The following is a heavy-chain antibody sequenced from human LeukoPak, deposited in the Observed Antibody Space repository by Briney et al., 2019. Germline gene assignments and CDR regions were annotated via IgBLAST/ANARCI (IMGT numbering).Heavy chain of an antibody. CDR3: ARDGRDCSSTSCYTWDYYYGMDV. CDR2: INHSGST. V-gene: IGHV4-34*01. CDR1: GGSFSGYY. J-gene: IGHJ6*02. Sequence: SETLSLTCAVYGGSFSGYYWSWIRQPPWKGLGWIGEINHSGSTNYNPSLKSRVTISVDTSKNQFSLKLSSVTAADTAVYYCARDGRDCSSTSCYTWDYYYGMDVWGQGTTVTVSS. D-gene: IGHD2-2*02.